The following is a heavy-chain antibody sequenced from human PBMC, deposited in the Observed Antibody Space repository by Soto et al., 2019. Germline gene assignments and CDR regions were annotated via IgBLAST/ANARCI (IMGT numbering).Heavy chain of an antibody. CDR3: XXXXXXXXXXXXXXXXXXXXDA. J-gene: IGHJ6*02. CDR1: GGTFSSYT. Sequence: QVQLVQSGAEVKKPGSSVKVSCKSSGGTFSSYTISWVRQAPGQGLEWMGRIIPILGVTNYAQKFQGRVTXXXXXXXXXXXXXXXXXXXXXXXXXXXXXXXXXXXXXXXXXXXXXXXDAWGQGTTVTVSS. CDR2: IIPILGVT. V-gene: IGHV1-69*02.